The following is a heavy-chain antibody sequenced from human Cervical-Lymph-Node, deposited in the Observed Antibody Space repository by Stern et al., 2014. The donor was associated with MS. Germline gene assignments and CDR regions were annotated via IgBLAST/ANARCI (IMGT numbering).Heavy chain of an antibody. V-gene: IGHV1-69*09. CDR1: GGPFSSSYA. CDR3: ARGIVSNRPAATLHNLFDP. CDR2: IVPIPGLA. D-gene: IGHD2-15*01. J-gene: IGHJ5*02. Sequence: QVQLGQSGAEVKKPGSSVNVSCKASGGPFSSSYAVSWVRQAPGQGLEWMGRIVPIPGLANYALKFQTRLTIIADKSTNTVFMELSSLTSEDTAVYFCARGIVSNRPAATLHNLFDPWGQGTLVIVSS.